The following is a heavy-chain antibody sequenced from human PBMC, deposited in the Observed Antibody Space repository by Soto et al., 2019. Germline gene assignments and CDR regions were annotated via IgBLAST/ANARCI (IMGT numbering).Heavy chain of an antibody. CDR2: IIPIFGTA. Sequence: QVQLVQSGAEVKKPGSSVKVSCKASGGTFSSYAISWVRQAPGQGLEWMGGIIPIFGTANYAQKFQGRVTITADESTSTAYMGLSSLRSEDTAVYYCARGTRAAGYSSSHYGMDVWGQGTTVTVSS. CDR3: ARGTRAAGYSSSHYGMDV. V-gene: IGHV1-69*01. J-gene: IGHJ6*02. D-gene: IGHD6-13*01. CDR1: GGTFSSYA.